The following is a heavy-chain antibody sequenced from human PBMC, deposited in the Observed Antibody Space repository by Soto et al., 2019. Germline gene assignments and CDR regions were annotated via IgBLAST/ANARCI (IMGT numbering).Heavy chain of an antibody. CDR2: INPNSGGT. D-gene: IGHD2-21*01. CDR3: AVLRAETLWYYYYGMDV. Sequence: GASVKVSCKASGHTFTGYYMHWVRQAPGQGLEWMGWINPNSGGTNYAQKVQGRVTMTRDTSISTAYMELSRLRSDDTAVYYCAVLRAETLWYYYYGMDVWGQGTTVTVSS. V-gene: IGHV1-2*02. CDR1: GHTFTGYY. J-gene: IGHJ6*02.